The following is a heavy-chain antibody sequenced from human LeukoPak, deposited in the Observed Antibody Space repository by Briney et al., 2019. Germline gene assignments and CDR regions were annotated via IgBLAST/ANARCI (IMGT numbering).Heavy chain of an antibody. CDR2: IYYSGST. CDR3: ARDRRSSGLDY. V-gene: IGHV4-59*01. D-gene: IGHD6-19*01. J-gene: IGHJ4*02. CDR1: GGSISSYY. Sequence: SETLSLTCTVSGGSISSYYWSWIRQPPGKGLEWIGYIYYSGSTNYNPSLKSRVTISVDTSKNQFSPKLSSVTAADTAVYYCARDRRSSGLDYWGQGTLVTVSS.